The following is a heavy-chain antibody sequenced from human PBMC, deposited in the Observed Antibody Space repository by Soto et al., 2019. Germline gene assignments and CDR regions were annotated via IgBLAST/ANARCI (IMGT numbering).Heavy chain of an antibody. CDR1: GYTFTGYY. D-gene: IGHD6-19*01. CDR3: VCGSGPERPFSY. Sequence: ASVKVSCKASGYTFTGYYMHWVRQAPGQGLERMGWINPNSGGTNYAQKFQGRVTMTRDTSISTAYMELSRLRSDDTAVYYCVCGSGPERPFSYWGQGTLVTVSS. J-gene: IGHJ4*02. V-gene: IGHV1-2*02. CDR2: INPNSGGT.